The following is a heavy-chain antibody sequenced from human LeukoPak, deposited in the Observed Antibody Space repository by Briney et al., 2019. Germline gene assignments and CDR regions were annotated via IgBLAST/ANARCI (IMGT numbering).Heavy chain of an antibody. V-gene: IGHV4-59*12. CDR3: ARSLPGVEMATITGDWFDP. J-gene: IGHJ5*02. Sequence: SETLSLTCTVSGGSISSYYWSWIRQPPGKGLEWIGYIYYSGSTNYNPSLKSRVTISVDTSKNQFSLKLSSVTAADTAVYYCARSLPGVEMATITGDWFDPWGQGTLVTVSS. D-gene: IGHD5-24*01. CDR2: IYYSGST. CDR1: GGSISSYY.